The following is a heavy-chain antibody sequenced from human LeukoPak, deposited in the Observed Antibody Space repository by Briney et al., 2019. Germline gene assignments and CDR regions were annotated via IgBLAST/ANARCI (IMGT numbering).Heavy chain of an antibody. V-gene: IGHV1-3*01. Sequence: EASVKVSCKASGYTFTSYAIHWVRQAPGQRLEWMGWISAGNGNTKYSQNFQGRVTFISNTFATTAFMELSSLRSEDAAVYYCARDSGSGNNDYWGQGTLVTVSS. CDR2: ISAGNGNT. CDR1: GYTFTSYA. CDR3: ARDSGSGNNDY. J-gene: IGHJ4*02. D-gene: IGHD1-26*01.